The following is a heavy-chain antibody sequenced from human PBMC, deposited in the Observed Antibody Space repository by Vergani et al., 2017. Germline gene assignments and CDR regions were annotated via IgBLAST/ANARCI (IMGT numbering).Heavy chain of an antibody. CDR3: ARGPSQGYGDYIFDYYMDV. CDR2: IIPIFGTA. D-gene: IGHD4-17*01. V-gene: IGHV1-69*01. J-gene: IGHJ6*03. Sequence: QVQLVQSGAEVKKPGSSVKVSCKASGGTFSSYAISWVRQAPGQGLEWMGGIIPIFGTANYAQKFQGRVTITADESTSTAYMALSSLRSEDTAVYYCARGPSQGYGDYIFDYYMDVWGKGTTVTVSS. CDR1: GGTFSSYA.